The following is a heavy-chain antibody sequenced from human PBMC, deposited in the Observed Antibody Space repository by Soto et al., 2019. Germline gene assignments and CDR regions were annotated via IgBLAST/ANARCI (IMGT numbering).Heavy chain of an antibody. Sequence: QVQLVQSGAEVKKPGSSVKFSCKASGGTFSSYAISWVRPAPGQGLEWMGGIIPIFGTANYAQKFQGRVTITADDATSTAYMELSSLRSEATDVYYCPGTAVTRYYYYCLDVWGQGTNVNVSS. CDR3: PGTAVTRYYYYCLDV. J-gene: IGHJ6*02. V-gene: IGHV1-69*01. CDR2: IIPIFGTA. CDR1: GGTFSSYA. D-gene: IGHD3-10*01.